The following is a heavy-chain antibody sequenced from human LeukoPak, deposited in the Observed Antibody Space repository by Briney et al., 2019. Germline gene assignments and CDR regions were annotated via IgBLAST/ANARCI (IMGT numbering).Heavy chain of an antibody. Sequence: GGSLRLSCAASGFTFSNAGMNWMGWVRQAPGKGLEWVGLTKIKTDDGTPDYAALVKGRFTISRDDSKDTVYLEMNSLESEDTSVYYCISGGGTADYWGQGTLVSVSS. V-gene: IGHV3-15*01. CDR1: GFTFSNAG. J-gene: IGHJ4*02. CDR2: TKIKTDDGTP. CDR3: ISGGGTADY. D-gene: IGHD1-1*01.